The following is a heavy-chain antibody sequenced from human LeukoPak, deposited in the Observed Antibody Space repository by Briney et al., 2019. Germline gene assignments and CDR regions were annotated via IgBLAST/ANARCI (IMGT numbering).Heavy chain of an antibody. CDR1: GYTFTSYG. Sequence: ASVKVSCKASGYTFTSYGISWVRQAPGQGLEWMGWISAYNGNTNYAQKLQGRVTMTTDTSTSTAYMKLRSLRSDATAVYYCARGLLGYKDMDVWGKGTTVTVSS. CDR2: ISAYNGNT. CDR3: ARGLLGYKDMDV. V-gene: IGHV1-18*01. J-gene: IGHJ6*03. D-gene: IGHD5-24*01.